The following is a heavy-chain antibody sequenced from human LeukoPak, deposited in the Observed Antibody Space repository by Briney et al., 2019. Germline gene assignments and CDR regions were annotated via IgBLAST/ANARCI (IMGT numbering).Heavy chain of an antibody. Sequence: PGGSLRLSCAASGFTFSSYAMCWVRQAPGKGLEWVTLISYDGVNKYYADSVKGRFTISRDNSKNTLYLQMDSLRAEDMAVYYCARVGTGQQLDYWGQGTLVTVSS. CDR2: ISYDGVNK. J-gene: IGHJ4*02. CDR3: ARVGTGQQLDY. D-gene: IGHD6-13*01. V-gene: IGHV3-30*14. CDR1: GFTFSSYA.